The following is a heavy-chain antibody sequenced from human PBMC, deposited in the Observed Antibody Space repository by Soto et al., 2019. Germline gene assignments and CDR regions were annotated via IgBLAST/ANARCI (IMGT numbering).Heavy chain of an antibody. J-gene: IGHJ4*02. Sequence: QVQLVQSGAEVKKPGASVKVSCKASGYTFTSYGISWVRQSPGQGLGWMGWISAHNGNTNYPQKLQARVTMTTVTSTITAYTELRSLRSADTAVYYCARPMVATDYFVSWGKGTLVTVSS. D-gene: IGHD1-26*01. CDR3: ARPMVATDYFVS. V-gene: IGHV1-18*01. CDR2: ISAHNGNT. CDR1: GYTFTSYG.